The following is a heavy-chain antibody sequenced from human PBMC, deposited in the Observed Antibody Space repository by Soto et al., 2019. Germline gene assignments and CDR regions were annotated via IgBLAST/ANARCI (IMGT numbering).Heavy chain of an antibody. CDR3: ARKKIMITFGGVIVPFDY. CDR1: GCTFTGYY. V-gene: IGHV1-2*02. CDR2: INPNSCGT. D-gene: IGHD3-16*02. J-gene: IGHJ4*02. Sequence: AAGKVCCKASGCTFTGYYMHWVRKAPGQGLEGMGWINPNSCGTNYAQKIQGRVTMTRDTSISTAYMELRRLRSEDTVVYYCARKKIMITFGGVIVPFDYWGQGTLVPVSS.